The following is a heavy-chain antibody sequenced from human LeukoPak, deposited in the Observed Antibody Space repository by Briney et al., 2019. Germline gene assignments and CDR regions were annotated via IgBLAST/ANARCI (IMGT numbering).Heavy chain of an antibody. V-gene: IGHV4-34*01. CDR2: INHSGST. CDR1: GGSFSGYY. CDR3: ARGGGYSDY. J-gene: IGHJ4*02. D-gene: IGHD5-18*01. Sequence: SETLSLTCAVYGGSFSGYYWSWIRQPPGRGLEWIGEINHSGSTNYNPSLKSRVTISVDTSKNQFSLKLSSVTAADTAVYYCARGGGYSDYWGQGTLVTVSS.